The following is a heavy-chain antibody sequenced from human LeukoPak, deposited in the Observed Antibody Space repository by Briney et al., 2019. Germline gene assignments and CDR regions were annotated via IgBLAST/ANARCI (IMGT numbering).Heavy chain of an antibody. CDR1: RFTFRSTV. Sequence: GGSVRLSCAASRFTFRSTVMTWVRQAPGKGLQWVSTISPDGAYIYYADSLRGRFTMSRDNSKNTLYLQMTSLRVEDTAIYYCVKRFLESIVSEQWGQGTLVTVSS. D-gene: IGHD3-3*01. J-gene: IGHJ4*02. CDR3: VKRFLESIVSEQ. V-gene: IGHV3-23*01. CDR2: ISPDGAYI.